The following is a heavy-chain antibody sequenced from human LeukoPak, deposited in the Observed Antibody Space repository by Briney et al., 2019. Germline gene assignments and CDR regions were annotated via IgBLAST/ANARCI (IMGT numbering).Heavy chain of an antibody. Sequence: SETLSLTCTVSGGSISSGSYYWSWFRQPAGKGLEWIGRISSSGSTNYNPSLKSRVTISVDTSKNQFFLTLSSVTATDTAVYYCAREAPRPDYWGQGTLVPDSS. CDR3: AREAPRPDY. V-gene: IGHV4-61*02. J-gene: IGHJ4*02. CDR2: ISSSGST. CDR1: GGSISSGSYY.